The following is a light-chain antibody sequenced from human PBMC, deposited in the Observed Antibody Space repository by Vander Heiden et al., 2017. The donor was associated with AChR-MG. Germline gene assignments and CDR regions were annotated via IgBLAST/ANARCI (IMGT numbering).Light chain of an antibody. CDR1: NSDVGGDDF. CDR2: FVS. J-gene: IGLJ3*02. Sequence: QSALTQPASVSGSPGQSLTIPCTGTNSDVGGDDFVSWYQQHPGKAPRLLISFVSRRPSGVSHRFSGSKSANTASLTISGLQAEDEADYYCSSYTSSSTWVFGGGTKLTVL. CDR3: SSYTSSSTWV. V-gene: IGLV2-14*03.